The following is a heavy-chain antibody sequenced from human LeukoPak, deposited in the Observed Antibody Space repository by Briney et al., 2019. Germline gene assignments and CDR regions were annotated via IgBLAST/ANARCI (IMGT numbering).Heavy chain of an antibody. V-gene: IGHV1-2*02. J-gene: IGHJ6*02. CDR2: INPNSGGT. D-gene: IGHD3-10*01. CDR3: ASPYGSGSYPWLSDYYYYGMDV. Sequence: ASVKVSCKASGYTFTGYYMHWVRQAPGQGLEWMGWINPNSGGTNYAQKFQGRVTMTRDTSISTAYMELSRLRSDDTAVYYCASPYGSGSYPWLSDYYYYGMDVWGQGTTVTVSS. CDR1: GYTFTGYY.